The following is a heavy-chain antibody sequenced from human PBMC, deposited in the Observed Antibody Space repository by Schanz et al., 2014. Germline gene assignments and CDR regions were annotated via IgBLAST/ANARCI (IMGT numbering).Heavy chain of an antibody. CDR1: GFTFNNYG. CDR2: IYYDGSDK. D-gene: IGHD2-21*01. CDR3: APLDDCGGGCPINDAFDV. J-gene: IGHJ3*01. Sequence: QAQLVESGGGVVQPGRSLRLSCAASGFTFNNYGMHWVRQAPGKGLEWVALIYYDGSDKYYADFVEGRFTISRDNSQNTLYLQMSSLRVEDTAVYYCAPLDDCGGGCPINDAFDVWGQGTMVTVSS. V-gene: IGHV3-33*01.